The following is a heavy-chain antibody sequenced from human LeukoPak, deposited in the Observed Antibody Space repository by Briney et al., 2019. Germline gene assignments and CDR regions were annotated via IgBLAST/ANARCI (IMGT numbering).Heavy chain of an antibody. V-gene: IGHV4-4*07. D-gene: IGHD3-9*01. CDR3: ARTPDYDILTGYYFDSERDVSYYFDY. Sequence: PSETLSLTCTVSGGSISSYYWSWIRQPAGKGLEWIGRIYTSGSTNYNPSLKSRVTMSVDTSKNQFSLKLSSVTAADTAVYYCARTPDYDILTGYYFDSERDVSYYFDYWGQGTLVTVSS. J-gene: IGHJ4*02. CDR2: IYTSGST. CDR1: GGSISSYY.